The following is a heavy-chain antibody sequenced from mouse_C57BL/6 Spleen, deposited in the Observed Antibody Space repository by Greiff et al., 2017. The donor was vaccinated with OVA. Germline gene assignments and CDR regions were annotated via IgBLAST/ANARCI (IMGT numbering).Heavy chain of an antibody. Sequence: VQLQQSGAELARPGASVKLSCTASGYTFTSYGISWVKQRTGQGLEWIGEIYPRSGNTYYNEKFKGKATLSTYKSSSTAYMELRSLTAEDSAVYFCARGELTGTFAYWGQGTLVTVSA. CDR1: GYTFTSYG. CDR2: IYPRSGNT. D-gene: IGHD4-1*01. V-gene: IGHV1-81*01. CDR3: ARGELTGTFAY. J-gene: IGHJ3*01.